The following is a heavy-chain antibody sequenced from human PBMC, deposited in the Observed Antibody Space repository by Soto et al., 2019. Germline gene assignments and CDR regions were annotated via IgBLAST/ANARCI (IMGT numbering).Heavy chain of an antibody. CDR3: ARGSRMMLPAARGGAYCCRGVDG. CDR2: INHRGSS. J-gene: IGHJ6*02. Sequence: QVQLQQWGAGLLKPSETLSLNCAVYGGSFSGYCWSWIRQPPGKGLEWIGEINHRGSSNYNPSLKRRATISAATCKDQCSLKLNAGTAAGTAVFYCARGSRMMLPAARGGAYCCRGVDGWGQGTAVPSSS. CDR1: GGSFSGYC. D-gene: IGHD2-21*02. V-gene: IGHV4-34*01.